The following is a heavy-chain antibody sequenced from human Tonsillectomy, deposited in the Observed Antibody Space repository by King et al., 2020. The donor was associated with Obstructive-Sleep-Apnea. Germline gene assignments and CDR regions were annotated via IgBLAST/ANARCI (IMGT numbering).Heavy chain of an antibody. D-gene: IGHD2-8*01. V-gene: IGHV1-3*01. CDR1: GYTFTSYA. CDR2: INAGNGNT. Sequence: VQLVESGAEVKKPGASVKVSCKASGYTFTSYAMHWVRQAPGQRLEWMGWINAGNGNTKYSQKFQGRVTITRDTSASTGYMELSSLRSEDTAVYYCAREKIVLMPDNGIRAVTHYYYGMDVWGQGTTVTVSS. CDR3: AREKIVLMPDNGIRAVTHYYYGMDV. J-gene: IGHJ6*02.